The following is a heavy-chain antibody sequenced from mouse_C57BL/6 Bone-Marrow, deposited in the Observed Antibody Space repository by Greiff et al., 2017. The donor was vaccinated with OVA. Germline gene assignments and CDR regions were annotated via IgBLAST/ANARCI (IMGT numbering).Heavy chain of an antibody. CDR1: GFTFSDYY. Sequence: EVQLVESEGGLVQPGSSMKLSCTASGFTFSDYYMAWVRQVPEKGLEWVANINYDGSSTYYLDSLKSRFIISRDNAKNILYLQMSSLKSEDTATYYCARSYGNYYAMDYWGQGTSVTVSS. CDR3: ARSYGNYYAMDY. J-gene: IGHJ4*01. CDR2: INYDGSST. D-gene: IGHD2-1*01. V-gene: IGHV5-16*01.